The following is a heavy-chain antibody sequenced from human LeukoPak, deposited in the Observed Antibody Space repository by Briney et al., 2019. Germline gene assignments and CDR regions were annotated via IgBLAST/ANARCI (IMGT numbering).Heavy chain of an antibody. J-gene: IGHJ4*02. V-gene: IGHV1-18*01. CDR3: ARDLLLWFGELPTHFDY. Sequence: ASVKVSCKASGYTFTSYGISWVRQAPGQGLEWMGWISAYNGNTNYAQKLQGRVTMTTDTSTSTAYMELRSLRSDDTAVYYCARDLLLWFGELPTHFDYWGQGTLVTVSS. D-gene: IGHD3-10*01. CDR2: ISAYNGNT. CDR1: GYTFTSYG.